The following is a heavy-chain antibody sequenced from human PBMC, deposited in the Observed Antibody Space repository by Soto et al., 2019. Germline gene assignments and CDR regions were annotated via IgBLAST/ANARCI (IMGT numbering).Heavy chain of an antibody. CDR2: IYYSGST. Sequence: SETLSLTCTVSGGSISSGDYYWSWIRQPPGKGLEWIGYIYYSGSTYYNPSLKSRVTISVDTSKNQFSLKLSSVTAADKAVYYCASLVATYCGGDCQDYWGQGTLVTVSS. D-gene: IGHD2-21*02. V-gene: IGHV4-30-4*01. CDR3: ASLVATYCGGDCQDY. CDR1: GGSISSGDYY. J-gene: IGHJ4*02.